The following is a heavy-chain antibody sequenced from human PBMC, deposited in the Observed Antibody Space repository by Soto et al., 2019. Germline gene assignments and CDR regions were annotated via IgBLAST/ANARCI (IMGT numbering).Heavy chain of an antibody. Sequence: GGSLRLSCAASGFTFSSYEMNWVRQAPGKGLEWVSYISSSGSTIYYADSVKGRFTISRDNTKNSLYLQMNSLRAEDTAVYYCARGRLLWFGELSGDAFDIWGQGTMVT. V-gene: IGHV3-48*03. D-gene: IGHD3-10*01. CDR2: ISSSGSTI. CDR3: ARGRLLWFGELSGDAFDI. CDR1: GFTFSSYE. J-gene: IGHJ3*02.